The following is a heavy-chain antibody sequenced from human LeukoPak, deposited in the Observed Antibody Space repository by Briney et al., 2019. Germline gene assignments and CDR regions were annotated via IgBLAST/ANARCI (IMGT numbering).Heavy chain of an antibody. D-gene: IGHD3-22*01. CDR3: ARYASSGYYRYYFDY. V-gene: IGHV4-39*01. J-gene: IGHJ4*02. CDR2: IYYSGST. CDR1: GGCISSSSYS. Sequence: SETLSLTCTVSGGCISSSSYSWGWIRPPPGRGLEWIGTIYYSGSTYYNPSLKSRVTISEDTSKNQFSLNLSSVTAADTAVYYCARYASSGYYRYYFDYWGQGTLVTVSS.